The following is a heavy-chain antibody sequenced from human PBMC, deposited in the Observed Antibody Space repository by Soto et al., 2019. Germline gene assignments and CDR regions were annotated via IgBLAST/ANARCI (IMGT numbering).Heavy chain of an antibody. D-gene: IGHD3-10*01. V-gene: IGHV4-30-2*01. J-gene: IGHJ4*02. Sequence: QLQLQESGSGLVKPSQTLSLTCAVSGGSISSAGYSWSWIRQPPGKGLEWIGNIYHTGSTTYNPSLKSRGNISLDRSKNQFSRNLRSMTAADTGVYYCACDFGSETNLFDYWGQGALVTVSS. CDR3: ACDFGSETNLFDY. CDR1: GGSISSAGYS. CDR2: IYHTGST.